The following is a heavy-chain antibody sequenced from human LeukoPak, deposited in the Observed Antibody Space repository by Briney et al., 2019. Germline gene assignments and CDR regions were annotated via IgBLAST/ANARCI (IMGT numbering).Heavy chain of an antibody. J-gene: IGHJ5*02. Sequence: SETLSLTCTVSGGSISSSSYYWGWIRQPPGKGLERIGSIYYSGSTYYNPSLKSRVTISVDTSKNQFSLKLSSVTATDTAVYYCARQASIVVVPAARAWFDPWGQGTLVTVSS. CDR3: ARQASIVVVPAARAWFDP. V-gene: IGHV4-39*01. CDR1: GGSISSSSYY. D-gene: IGHD2-2*01. CDR2: IYYSGST.